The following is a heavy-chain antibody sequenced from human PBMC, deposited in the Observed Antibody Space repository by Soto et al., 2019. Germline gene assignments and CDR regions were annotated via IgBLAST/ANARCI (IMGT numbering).Heavy chain of an antibody. CDR1: HYIFTSYG. J-gene: IGHJ3*02. Sequence: ASVKVSCKASHYIFTSYGLTWVRRAPGQGLEWMGWINAYNGNTNYAQNFQGRLTMTTDTSTSTAYLEVRSLTSGDTAVYYCARSSSAAGTFDIWGQGTMVTVSS. V-gene: IGHV1-18*04. D-gene: IGHD2-2*01. CDR3: ARSSSAAGTFDI. CDR2: INAYNGNT.